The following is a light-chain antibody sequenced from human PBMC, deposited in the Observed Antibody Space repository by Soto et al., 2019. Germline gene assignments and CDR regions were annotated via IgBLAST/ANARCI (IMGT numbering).Light chain of an antibody. V-gene: IGKV2-28*01. J-gene: IGKJ2*01. CDR2: LGS. CDR1: QSLLHSNGNTY. CDR3: MQALQTPYT. Sequence: DIVMTQSPLSLPVTPGEPASISCRSSQSLLHSNGNTYLDWYLQKPGQSPQLLIYLGSNRASGVPDRFSGSGSGTDFTLKISRVEAEDVGVSYCMQALQTPYTFGQGTKLEIK.